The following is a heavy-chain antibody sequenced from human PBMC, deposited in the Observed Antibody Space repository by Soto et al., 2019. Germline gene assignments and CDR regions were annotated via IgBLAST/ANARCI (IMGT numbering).Heavy chain of an antibody. CDR3: ARETPAGARDYGMEV. CDR1: GFTFSDYY. V-gene: IGHV3-11*01. Sequence: PVGSLRLSCAASGFTFSDYYMSWIRQAPGKGLEWVSYMSSSGSAIYYADSVKGRFTISRDNAKNSLYLQMNSLRVEDTAVYYCARETPAGARDYGMEVWGKGITGTVS. CDR2: MSSSGSAI. J-gene: IGHJ6*04. D-gene: IGHD3-10*01.